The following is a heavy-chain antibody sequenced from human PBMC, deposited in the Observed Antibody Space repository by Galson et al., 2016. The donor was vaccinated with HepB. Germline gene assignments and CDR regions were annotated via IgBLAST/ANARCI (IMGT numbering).Heavy chain of an antibody. V-gene: IGHV3-30*18. CDR1: GFTFSSYG. CDR2: ISYDGSNK. CDR3: AKDPIPFITGFGLPDY. J-gene: IGHJ4*02. Sequence: SLRLSCAASGFTFSSYGMHWVRQAPGKGLEWAAVISYDGSNKYYAGSVKGRFTISRDNSKNTLYLQMNSLRAEDTAVYYCAKDPIPFITGFGLPDYWGQGTLVTVSS. D-gene: IGHD1-20*01.